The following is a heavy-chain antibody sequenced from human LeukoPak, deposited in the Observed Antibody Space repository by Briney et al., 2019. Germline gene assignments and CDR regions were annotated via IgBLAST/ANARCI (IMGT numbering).Heavy chain of an antibody. CDR3: ARDPRPRHFDY. CDR1: GFTFSSYE. Sequence: GGSLRLSCAASGFTFSSYEMNWVRQAPGKGLEWVSYISSSGSTIYYADSVKGRFTISRDNAKNSLYLQMNSLRAEDTAVYYCARDPRPRHFDYWGQGTLVTVSS. V-gene: IGHV3-48*03. D-gene: IGHD6-25*01. CDR2: ISSSGSTI. J-gene: IGHJ4*02.